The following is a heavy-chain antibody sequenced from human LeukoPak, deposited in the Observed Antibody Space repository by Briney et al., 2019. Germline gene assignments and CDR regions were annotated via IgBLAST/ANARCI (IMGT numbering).Heavy chain of an antibody. CDR3: ARLYCSSTSCYGGYGMDV. CDR2: INPNSGGT. Sequence: ASVKVSCKASGYTFTSYYVHWVRQAPGQGLEWMGWINPNSGGTNYAQKFQGRVTMTRDTSISTAYMELSRLRSDDTAVYYCARLYCSSTSCYGGYGMDVWGQGTTVTVSS. D-gene: IGHD2-2*01. CDR1: GYTFTSYY. V-gene: IGHV1-2*02. J-gene: IGHJ6*02.